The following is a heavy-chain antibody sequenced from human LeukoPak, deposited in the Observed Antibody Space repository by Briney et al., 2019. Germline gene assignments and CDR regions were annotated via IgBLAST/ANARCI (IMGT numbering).Heavy chain of an antibody. V-gene: IGHV3-49*04. CDR2: IRSKAYGGTT. CDR3: TRGPAELDY. D-gene: IGHD1-14*01. CDR1: GLTFGDYA. J-gene: IGHJ4*02. Sequence: GRSLRLSCTVSGLTFGDYAMSWVRQAPGKGLEWVGFIRSKAYGGTTEYAASVKGRFTISRDDSISIAYLQINSLKTEDTAVYYCTRGPAELDYWGQGTLVTVSS.